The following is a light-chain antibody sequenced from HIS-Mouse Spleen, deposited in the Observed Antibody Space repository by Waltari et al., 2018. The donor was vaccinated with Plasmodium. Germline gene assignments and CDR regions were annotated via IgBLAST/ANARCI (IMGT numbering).Light chain of an antibody. V-gene: IGLV3-1*01. CDR1: KLGDKY. J-gene: IGLJ2*01. CDR2: QDS. CDR3: QAWDSSTVV. Sequence: SYELTQPPSVSVSPGQTASITCSGDKLGDKYACWYQQKPGQSPVLVIYQDSNRPSGIPDGFSGSNSGNTATLTISGTQAMDEADYYCQAWDSSTVVFGGGTKLTVL.